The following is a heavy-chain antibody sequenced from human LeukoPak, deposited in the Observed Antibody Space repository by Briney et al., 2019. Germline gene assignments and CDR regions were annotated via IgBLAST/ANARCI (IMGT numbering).Heavy chain of an antibody. CDR1: GFTFSSYA. Sequence: GGSLRLSRAASGFTFSSYAMHWVRQAPGKGLEWVAVISYDGSNKYYADSVKGRFTISRDNSKNTLYLQMNSLRAEDTAVYYCARGFEDDSSGYYLDYWGQGTLVTVSS. V-gene: IGHV3-30-3*01. J-gene: IGHJ4*02. CDR3: ARGFEDDSSGYYLDY. CDR2: ISYDGSNK. D-gene: IGHD3-22*01.